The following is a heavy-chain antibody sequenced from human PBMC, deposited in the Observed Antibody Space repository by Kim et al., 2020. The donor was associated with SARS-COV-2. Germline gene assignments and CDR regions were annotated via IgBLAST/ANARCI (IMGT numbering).Heavy chain of an antibody. Sequence: FPGRVTITADKSPSTAYMELSSLGSEDTAVYYCARDRGYSSSSSNYYFDYWGQGTLVTVSS. CDR3: ARDRGYSSSSSNYYFDY. D-gene: IGHD6-6*01. V-gene: IGHV1-69*04. J-gene: IGHJ4*02.